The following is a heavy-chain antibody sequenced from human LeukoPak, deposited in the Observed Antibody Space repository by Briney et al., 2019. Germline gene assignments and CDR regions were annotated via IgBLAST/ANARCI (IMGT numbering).Heavy chain of an antibody. CDR1: GFTFSSYA. CDR2: ISGSGGST. J-gene: IGHJ4*02. Sequence: GGSLRLSCAASGFTFSSYAMSWVRQAPGKGLEWVSGISGSGGSTHYADSVKGRFTISRDNAKNSLYLQMNSLRAEDTAVYYCARGSSTSLCFDYWGQGTLVTVSS. D-gene: IGHD2-2*01. V-gene: IGHV3-23*01. CDR3: ARGSSTSLCFDY.